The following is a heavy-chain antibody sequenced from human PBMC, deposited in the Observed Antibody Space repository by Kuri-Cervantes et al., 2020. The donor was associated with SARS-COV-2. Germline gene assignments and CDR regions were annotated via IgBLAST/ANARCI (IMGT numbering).Heavy chain of an antibody. V-gene: IGHV3-23*01. J-gene: IGHJ6*02. CDR3: AKDGSSSWSFNYYYYGMDV. CDR2: ISGSGGST. CDR1: GFTFSSYA. Sequence: GESLKISCAASGFTFSSYAMSWVRQAPGKGLEWVSAISGSGGSTYYADPVKGRFTISRDNSKNTLYLQMDSLRAEDTAVYYCAKDGSSSWSFNYYYYGMDVWGQGTTVTVSS. D-gene: IGHD6-13*01.